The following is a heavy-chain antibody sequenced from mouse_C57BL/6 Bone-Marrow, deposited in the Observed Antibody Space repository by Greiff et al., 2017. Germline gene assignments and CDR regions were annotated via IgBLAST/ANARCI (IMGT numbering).Heavy chain of an antibody. CDR1: GFSLSTFGMG. V-gene: IGHV8-8*01. Sequence: QVTLKESGPGILQPSQTLSLTCSFSGFSLSTFGMGVGWIRQPSGKGLEWLAPIWWDDDKYYNPALKSRLTISKDTSKHQVFLKIAKVDTAATATYYWARIHDGAWFSYWGQGTLVTVSA. D-gene: IGHD2-12*01. CDR3: ARIHDGAWFSY. CDR2: IWWDDDK. J-gene: IGHJ3*01.